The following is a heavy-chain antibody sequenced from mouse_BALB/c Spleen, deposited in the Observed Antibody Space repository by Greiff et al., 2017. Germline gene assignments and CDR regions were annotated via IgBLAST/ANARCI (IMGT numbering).Heavy chain of an antibody. CDR1: GYSITSGYY. CDR2: ISYDGSN. CDR3: ASGLRDFDY. D-gene: IGHD1-1*01. Sequence: VQLKESGPGLVKPSQSLSLTCSVTGYSITSGYYWNWIRQFPGNKLEWMGYISYDGSNNYNPSLKNRISITRDTSKNQFFLKLNSVTTEDTATYYCASGLRDFDYWGQGTTLTVSS. J-gene: IGHJ2*01. V-gene: IGHV3-6*02.